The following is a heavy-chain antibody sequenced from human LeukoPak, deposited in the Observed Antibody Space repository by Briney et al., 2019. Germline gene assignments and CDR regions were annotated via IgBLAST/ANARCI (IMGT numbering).Heavy chain of an antibody. CDR3: ARGLTMIVVVIDY. Sequence: GGSLRHSCAASGFTFSSYSMNWVRQAPGKGLEWVSSISSSSSYIYYADSVKGRFTISRDNAKNSLYLQMNSLRAEDTAVYYCARGLTMIVVVIDYWGQGTLVTVSS. CDR2: ISSSSSYI. D-gene: IGHD3-22*01. V-gene: IGHV3-21*01. J-gene: IGHJ4*02. CDR1: GFTFSSYS.